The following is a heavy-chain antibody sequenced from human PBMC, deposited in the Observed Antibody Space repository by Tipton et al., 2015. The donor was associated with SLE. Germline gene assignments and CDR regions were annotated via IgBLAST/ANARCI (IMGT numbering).Heavy chain of an antibody. J-gene: IGHJ5*02. V-gene: IGHV4-4*01. CDR3: ARVKYPKGFDP. CDR1: GGSISTSNW. CDR2: IHPSGST. Sequence: TLSLTCAVSGGSISTSNWWSWVRQPPGKGLEWIGAIHPSGSTNYNPSLKSRVIMSVDKSKNQFSLKVSSVTAADTAVYFCARVKYPKGFDPWGQGTLVTVSS. D-gene: IGHD2-2*02.